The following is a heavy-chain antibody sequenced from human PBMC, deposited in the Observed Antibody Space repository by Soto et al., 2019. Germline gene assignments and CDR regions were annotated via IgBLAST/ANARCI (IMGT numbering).Heavy chain of an antibody. CDR1: GGTFSGHA. Sequence: QVQLVQSGAEVKKPGSSVKVSCEASGGTFSGHAISWVRQAPGQGPEWMGGLIPLFGTTQHAQNFQYRLTITADKSTSTAYMELTSLRFDDKAIYYCARGPNWGYRFDSWGQGTLVTVSS. J-gene: IGHJ4*02. V-gene: IGHV1-69*06. CDR2: LIPLFGTT. D-gene: IGHD7-27*01. CDR3: ARGPNWGYRFDS.